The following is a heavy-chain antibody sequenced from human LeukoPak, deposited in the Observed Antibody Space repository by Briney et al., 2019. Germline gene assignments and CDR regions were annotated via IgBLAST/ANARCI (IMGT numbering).Heavy chain of an antibody. CDR3: ARWAAGGNFKFDL. CDR2: IYHSGTT. J-gene: IGHJ4*02. Sequence: PGGSLRLSCAASGFTFSSYAMSWVRQSPGKGLEWIGSIYHSGTTHYNPSFKSRVTLSADTSKNQISLKLTSVTAADTALYYCARWAAGGNFKFDLWGQGTLVTVSS. V-gene: IGHV4-38-2*01. D-gene: IGHD4-23*01. CDR1: GFTFSSYA.